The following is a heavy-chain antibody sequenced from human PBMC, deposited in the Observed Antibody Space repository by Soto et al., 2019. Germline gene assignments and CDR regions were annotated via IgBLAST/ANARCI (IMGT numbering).Heavy chain of an antibody. CDR3: AHTTEYSSCWVSSYFDY. V-gene: IGHV2-5*01. CDR1: GFSLSTSGVG. J-gene: IGHJ4*02. D-gene: IGHD6-19*01. CDR2: IYWNDDK. Sequence: KESGPTLVKPTQSLTLTCTFSGFSLSTSGVGVGWIRQPPGKALEWLALIYWNDDKRYSPSLKIRLTITKDTSKNQVVITMTNMDPLDTATYCCAHTTEYSSCWVSSYFDYLGQGTLVTVSS.